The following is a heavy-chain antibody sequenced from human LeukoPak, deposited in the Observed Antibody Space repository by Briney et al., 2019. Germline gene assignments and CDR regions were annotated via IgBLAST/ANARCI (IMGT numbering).Heavy chain of an antibody. J-gene: IGHJ6*03. CDR1: GFTFSSYG. CDR2: IWYDGSNK. V-gene: IGHV3-33*06. Sequence: GGSLRLSCAASGFTFSSYGMHWVRQAPGKGLEWVAVIWYDGSNKYYADSVKGRFTISRDNSKNTLYLQMNSLRAEDTAVHYWAKDPALRYYYYYMDVGGKGTRVTFSS. CDR3: AKDPALRYYYYYMDV.